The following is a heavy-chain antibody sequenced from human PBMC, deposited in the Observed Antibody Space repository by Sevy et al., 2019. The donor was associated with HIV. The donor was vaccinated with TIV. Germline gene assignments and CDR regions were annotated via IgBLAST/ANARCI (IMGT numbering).Heavy chain of an antibody. V-gene: IGHV1-58*01. CDR3: AATTDTIFGVVLMNNWFDP. D-gene: IGHD3-3*01. Sequence: ASVKVSCKASAFTFSTSAVQWVRQSRGQRLEWIGWIVVGSGSTNYAQKFQGRVTFTRDVSTNTAYMEMSSLRSDDTAVYYCAATTDTIFGVVLMNNWFDPWGQGTLVTVSS. CDR2: IVVGSGST. J-gene: IGHJ5*02. CDR1: AFTFSTSA.